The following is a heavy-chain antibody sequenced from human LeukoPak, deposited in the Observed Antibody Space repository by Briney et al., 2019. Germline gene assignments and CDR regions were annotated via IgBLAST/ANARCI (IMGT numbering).Heavy chain of an antibody. Sequence: ASVKVSCKASGYTFTGYYMHWVRQAPGQGLECMGWINPNSGGTNYAQKFQGRVTMTRDTSISTAYMELSRLRSDDTAVYYCARGPDIVVVPAAMYYYMDVWGKGTTVTVSS. CDR3: ARGPDIVVVPAAMYYYMDV. D-gene: IGHD2-2*01. CDR2: INPNSGGT. V-gene: IGHV1-2*02. J-gene: IGHJ6*03. CDR1: GYTFTGYY.